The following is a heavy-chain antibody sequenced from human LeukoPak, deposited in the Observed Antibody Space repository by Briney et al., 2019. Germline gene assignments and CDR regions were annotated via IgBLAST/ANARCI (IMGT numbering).Heavy chain of an antibody. J-gene: IGHJ6*03. CDR2: INHSGST. CDR1: GGSFSGYY. Sequence: SETLSLTCAVYGGSFSGYYWSWIRQPPGKGLEWIGEINHSGSTNYNPSPKSRVTISVDTSKNQFSLKLSSVTAADTAVYYCARAPGYYYYYYMDVWGKGTTVTVSS. V-gene: IGHV4-34*01. CDR3: ARAPGYYYYYYMDV.